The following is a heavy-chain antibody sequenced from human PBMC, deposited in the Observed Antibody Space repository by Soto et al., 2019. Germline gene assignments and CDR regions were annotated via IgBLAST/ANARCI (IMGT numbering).Heavy chain of an antibody. CDR2: IYPGDSDT. V-gene: IGHV5-51*01. CDR3: ARPPMYGSGWYGINYYGMDV. D-gene: IGHD6-19*01. Sequence: PGESLKISCKGSGYSFTSYWIGWVRQMPGKGLEWMGIIYPGDSDTRYSPSFQGQVTISADKSISTAYLQWSSLKASDTAMYYCARPPMYGSGWYGINYYGMDVWGQGTTVTVSS. CDR1: GYSFTSYW. J-gene: IGHJ6*02.